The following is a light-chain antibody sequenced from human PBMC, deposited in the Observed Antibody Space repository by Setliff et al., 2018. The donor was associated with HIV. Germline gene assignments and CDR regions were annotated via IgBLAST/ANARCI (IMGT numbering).Light chain of an antibody. V-gene: IGLV2-23*02. Sequence: QSALAQPASVSGSPGQSITISCTGTNSDVGSYNLVSWYQQHPGKAPKLMIYEVTKRPSGVSNRFSGSKSGNTASLTISGLQAEDEADYHCCSYAGTNIFVLGTGTKVTVL. CDR1: NSDVGSYNL. CDR3: CSYAGTNIFV. CDR2: EVT. J-gene: IGLJ1*01.